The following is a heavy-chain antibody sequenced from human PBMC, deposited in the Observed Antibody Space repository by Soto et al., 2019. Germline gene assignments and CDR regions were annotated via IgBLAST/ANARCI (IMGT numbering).Heavy chain of an antibody. J-gene: IGHJ6*02. D-gene: IGHD6-13*01. CDR2: ISYDGSNK. CDR1: GFTFSSYG. Sequence: QVQLVESGGGVVQHGRSLRLSCAASGFTFSSYGMHWVRQAPGKGLEWVAVISYDGSNKYYADSVKGRFTISRDNSKNPPYLHMNSLRAEDTAVYSCAKARDRSSCYYDYYYGMDVWGHGTTVTVSS. V-gene: IGHV3-30*18. CDR3: AKARDRSSCYYDYYYGMDV.